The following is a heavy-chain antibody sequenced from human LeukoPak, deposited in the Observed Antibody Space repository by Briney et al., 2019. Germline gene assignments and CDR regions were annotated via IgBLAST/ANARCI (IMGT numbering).Heavy chain of an antibody. CDR2: FYPAYSAT. J-gene: IGHJ4*02. Sequence: FYPAYSATIYSPSFQGQGTISADKSSRTAYLQWSSLKASDTAMYYCARHGLVVPAASGDYWGQGTLVTVSS. V-gene: IGHV5-51*01. CDR3: ARHGLVVPAASGDY. D-gene: IGHD2-2*01.